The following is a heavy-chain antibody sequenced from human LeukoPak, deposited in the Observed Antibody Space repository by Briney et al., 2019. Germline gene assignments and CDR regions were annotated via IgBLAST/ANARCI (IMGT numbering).Heavy chain of an antibody. CDR1: GYTFTGYY. V-gene: IGHV1-8*02. CDR3: ASGGSMVRGVNEDY. Sequence: GASVKVSCKASGYTFTGYYMHWVRQAPGQGLEWMGWMNPNSGNTGYAQKFQGRVTMTRNTSISTAYMELSSLRSEDTAVYYCASGGSMVRGVNEDYWGQGTLVTVSS. CDR2: MNPNSGNT. J-gene: IGHJ4*02. D-gene: IGHD3-10*01.